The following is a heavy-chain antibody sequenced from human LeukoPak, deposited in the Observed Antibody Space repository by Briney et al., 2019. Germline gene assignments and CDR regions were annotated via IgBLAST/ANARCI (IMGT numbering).Heavy chain of an antibody. Sequence: PGGSLRLSCAASGFTFSNNDMSWVRQAPGKGLEWVSVIYSGGSTYYADSVKGRFTISRDNSKNTLYLQMNSLRAEDTAGYYWARDAPPRIVGATWPRGVYWGQGTLVTVSS. CDR1: GFTFSNND. J-gene: IGHJ4*02. V-gene: IGHV3-53*01. CDR2: IYSGGST. CDR3: ARDAPPRIVGATWPRGVY. D-gene: IGHD1-26*01.